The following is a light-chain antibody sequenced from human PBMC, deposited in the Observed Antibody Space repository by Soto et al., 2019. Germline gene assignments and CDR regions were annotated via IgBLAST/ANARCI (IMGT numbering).Light chain of an antibody. Sequence: EIVMTQSPATLSVSPGERATLSCRASQTISSNLAWYQQKPGQAPRVLIDAASTRATGIPARFSGSGSGTEFTLTISSLQSEHFAVYYCQQYNNWLWTFGQGTKVEIK. CDR3: QQYNNWLWT. CDR1: QTISSN. J-gene: IGKJ1*01. CDR2: AAS. V-gene: IGKV3-15*01.